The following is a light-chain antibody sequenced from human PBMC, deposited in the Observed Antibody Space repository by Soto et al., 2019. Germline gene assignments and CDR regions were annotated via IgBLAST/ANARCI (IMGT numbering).Light chain of an antibody. CDR1: SSNIGAGYD. CDR2: ASY. Sequence: QSVLTQPPSVSGAPGQRVTISCTGSSSNIGAGYDVHWYQQLPRTAPKLLIFASYNRPSGVPDRFSGSKSGTSASLAISGLQSEDEADYYCAAWDDSLNGRVFGGGTKVTVL. J-gene: IGLJ3*02. CDR3: AAWDDSLNGRV. V-gene: IGLV1-40*01.